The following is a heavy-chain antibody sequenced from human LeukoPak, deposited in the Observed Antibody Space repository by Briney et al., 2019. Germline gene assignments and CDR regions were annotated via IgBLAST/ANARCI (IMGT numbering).Heavy chain of an antibody. V-gene: IGHV1-18*01. D-gene: IGHD4-11*01. CDR2: ISTSKGDT. Sequence: ASVKVSCKISGYTFTTHGISWVRQAPGQGLEWMGWISTSKGDTNYAQKFRGRLTMTTDRSTSTAYMELRSLSSDDTAVYYCARDWPTVITDYWGQGTLVTVSS. J-gene: IGHJ4*02. CDR1: GYTFTTHG. CDR3: ARDWPTVITDY.